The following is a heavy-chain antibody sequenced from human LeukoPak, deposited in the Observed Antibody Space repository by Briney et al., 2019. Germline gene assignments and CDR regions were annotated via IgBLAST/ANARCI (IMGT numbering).Heavy chain of an antibody. V-gene: IGHV1-69*13. J-gene: IGHJ4*02. D-gene: IGHD3-22*01. Sequence: SVKVSCKASGGTFSSYAISWVRQAPGQGLEWMGGIIPIFGTANYAQKFQGRVTITADESTSTAYMELSSLRAEDTAEYYCAKVRYDDSSGYPHYYFDYWGQGTLVTVSS. CDR2: IIPIFGTA. CDR3: AKVRYDDSSGYPHYYFDY. CDR1: GGTFSSYA.